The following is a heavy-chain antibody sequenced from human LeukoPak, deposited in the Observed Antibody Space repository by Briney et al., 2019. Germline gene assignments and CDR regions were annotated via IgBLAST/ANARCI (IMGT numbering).Heavy chain of an antibody. CDR3: ARCRTYSSSRMGYFDY. V-gene: IGHV3-30-3*01. CDR2: ISYDGSNK. J-gene: IGHJ4*02. CDR1: GFTFSSYA. Sequence: GRSLRLSCAASGFTFSSYAMHWVRQAPGKRLEWVAVISYDGSNKYYADSVKGRFTISRDNSKNTLYLQMNSLRAEDTAVYYCARCRTYSSSRMGYFDYWGQGTLVTVSS. D-gene: IGHD6-13*01.